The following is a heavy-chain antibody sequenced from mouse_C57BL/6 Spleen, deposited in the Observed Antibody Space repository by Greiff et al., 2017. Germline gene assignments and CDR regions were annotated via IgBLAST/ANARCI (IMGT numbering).Heavy chain of an antibody. CDR3: ARSGLRTGYAMDY. CDR1: GYTFTSYW. Sequence: QVQLQQPGTELVKPGASVKLSCKASGYTFTSYWMHWVKQRPGQGLEWIGNINPNNGGTNYNEKFKSKATLTVDKSSSPAYMQLSSLTSEDSAVDYCARSGLRTGYAMDYWGQGTSVTVSS. D-gene: IGHD2-4*01. J-gene: IGHJ4*01. V-gene: IGHV1-53*01. CDR2: INPNNGGT.